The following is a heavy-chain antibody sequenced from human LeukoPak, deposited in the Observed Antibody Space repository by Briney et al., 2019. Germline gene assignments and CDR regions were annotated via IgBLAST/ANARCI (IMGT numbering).Heavy chain of an antibody. CDR3: ARDFSPMAFDI. J-gene: IGHJ3*02. CDR2: ISYDGSNK. CDR1: GFTFSSYA. Sequence: GGSLRLSCAASGFTFSSYAMHWVRQAPGKGLEWVAVISYDGSNKYYADSVKGRFTISRDNSKNTLYLQMNSLRAEDTAVYYCARDFSPMAFDIWGQGTMVTVPS. V-gene: IGHV3-30-3*01.